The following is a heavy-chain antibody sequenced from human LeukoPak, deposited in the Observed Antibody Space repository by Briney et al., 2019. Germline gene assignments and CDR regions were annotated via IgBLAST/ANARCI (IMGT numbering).Heavy chain of an antibody. V-gene: IGHV3-23*01. Sequence: GGSLRLSCAASGFTFSSYAMSWVRQAPGKGLEWVSAISGSGGSTYYADSVKGRFTISRDNSKNTLYLQMNSLRAEDTAVYYCAKVSDFRREYYYYTDVWGKGTTVTVSS. CDR2: ISGSGGST. CDR1: GFTFSSYA. D-gene: IGHD3-3*01. J-gene: IGHJ6*03. CDR3: AKVSDFRREYYYYTDV.